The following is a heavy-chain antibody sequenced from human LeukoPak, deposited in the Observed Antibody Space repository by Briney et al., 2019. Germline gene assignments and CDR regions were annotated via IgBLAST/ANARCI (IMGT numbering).Heavy chain of an antibody. CDR2: VSGTSEYI. J-gene: IGHJ4*02. Sequence: GGSLRLPCAASGFSFSTYSMIWVRQAPGKGLEWVSSVSGTSEYIYYADSVRGRFTISRDNAKNTVYLQINSLRAEDTAVYYCARWYSSGWYSDYWGQGTLVTVSS. CDR1: GFSFSTYS. D-gene: IGHD6-19*01. CDR3: ARWYSSGWYSDY. V-gene: IGHV3-21*06.